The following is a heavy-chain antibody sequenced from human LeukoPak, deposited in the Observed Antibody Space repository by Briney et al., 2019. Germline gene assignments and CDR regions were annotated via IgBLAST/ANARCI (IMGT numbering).Heavy chain of an antibody. CDR1: GFTFSNYG. CDR3: ARVYYDSSGFFDY. CDR2: ISGSGGST. Sequence: PGGTLRLSCAASGFTFSNYGMSWVRQAPGKGLEWVSAISGSGGSTYYADSVKGRFTISRDNSKNTLYLQMNSLRAEDTAVYYCARVYYDSSGFFDYWGQGTLVTVSS. V-gene: IGHV3-23*01. D-gene: IGHD3-22*01. J-gene: IGHJ4*02.